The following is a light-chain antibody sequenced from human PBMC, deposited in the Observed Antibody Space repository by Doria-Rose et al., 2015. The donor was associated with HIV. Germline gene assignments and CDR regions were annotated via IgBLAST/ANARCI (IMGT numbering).Light chain of an antibody. CDR2: DGS. V-gene: IGKV3-20*01. Sequence: EIVLTQSPGTLSLSSGERATLSCRASQSFSSTYLAWYQQKPGQAPSLLIYDGSTRATGIPDRFSASGSGTDFTLTINRLEPEDFALYYCHQYGTSWTFGQGTKVGI. J-gene: IGKJ1*01. CDR1: QSFSSTY. CDR3: HQYGTSWT.